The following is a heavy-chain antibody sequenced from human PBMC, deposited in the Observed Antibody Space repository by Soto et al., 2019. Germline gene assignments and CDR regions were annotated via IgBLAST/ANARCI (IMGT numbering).Heavy chain of an antibody. CDR3: ARFVRSCSGTTCYTRADV. CDR2: IYDTGISGYTPST. D-gene: IGHD2-2*02. J-gene: IGHJ6*02. V-gene: IGHV4-59*01. Sequence: SETLTLTCTVSGGSITSSYWSWIRRPPGKGLEWIAYIYDTGISGYTPSTNYNPSLKSRVTMSVDTSKNQFSLKLRSVIVADTAVYHCARFVRSCSGTTCYTRADVWGQGTTVTVSS. CDR1: GGSITSSY.